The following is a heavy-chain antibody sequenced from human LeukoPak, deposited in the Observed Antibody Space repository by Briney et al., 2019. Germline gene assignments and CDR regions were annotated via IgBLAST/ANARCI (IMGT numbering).Heavy chain of an antibody. CDR1: GDSVSSNSAS. V-gene: IGHV6-1*01. CDR2: TYYRSKWYN. J-gene: IGHJ3*02. Sequence: SQTLSLTCAISGDSVSSNSASWNWIRQPPSRVIEWLGKTYYRSKWYNDYAVSVKSRIPVNPDTSKNQLSLQLNSVTREDTPVYYCARFRGYGAFDIWGEGTMVTVSS. CDR3: ARFRGYGAFDI. D-gene: IGHD3-22*01.